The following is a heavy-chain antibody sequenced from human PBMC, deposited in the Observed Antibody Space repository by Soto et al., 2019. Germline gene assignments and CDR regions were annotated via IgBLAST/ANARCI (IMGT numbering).Heavy chain of an antibody. V-gene: IGHV3-23*01. CDR2: ISANGGRT. CDR3: AKYGGGETGGGQYYGMDV. CDR1: GFTFSSFS. Sequence: EVQLLESGGNLVQPGGSLRLSCAASGFTFSSFSMTWVRLAPGKGLELVSTISANGGRTYYADSVRGRFTISRDNSKNTLYLQMNGLRADDTAVYYCAKYGGGETGGGQYYGMDVWGRGTTVTVSS. D-gene: IGHD2-15*01. J-gene: IGHJ6*02.